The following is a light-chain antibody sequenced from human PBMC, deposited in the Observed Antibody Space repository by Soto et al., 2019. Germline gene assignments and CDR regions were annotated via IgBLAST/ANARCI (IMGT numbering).Light chain of an antibody. J-gene: IGKJ2*01. CDR2: KVS. V-gene: IGKV2-30*02. CDR1: KSLLHSVGKTY. Sequence: DVVMTQSPLSLPVTLGQPASISCGSSKSLLHSVGKTYLNWFHQRPGQSPRRLIYKVSNRDSGVPDRFSGSGSDTDFTLKISGVEAEDVGVYCMQGTHWPPYTFGQGTKLEIK. CDR3: MQGTHWPPYT.